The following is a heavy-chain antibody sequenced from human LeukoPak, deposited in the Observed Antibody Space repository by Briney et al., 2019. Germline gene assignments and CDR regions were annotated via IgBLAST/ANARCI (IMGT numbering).Heavy chain of an antibody. CDR2: ISSGGTTI. Sequence: PGGSLRLSCAASGFPFSNFEMNWVRQAPGKGLEWVSYISSGGTTIYYADSVKGRFTISRDNAKNSLYLQMNSLRAEDTAVYYCARDPTVHYYYDGMDVWGQGTTVTVSS. D-gene: IGHD4-11*01. V-gene: IGHV3-48*03. J-gene: IGHJ6*02. CDR1: GFPFSNFE. CDR3: ARDPTVHYYYDGMDV.